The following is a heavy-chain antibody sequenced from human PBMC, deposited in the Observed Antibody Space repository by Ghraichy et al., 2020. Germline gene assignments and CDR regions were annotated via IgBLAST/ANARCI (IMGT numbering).Heavy chain of an antibody. CDR1: VGSMSGYY. Sequence: SETLSLTCTVSVGSMSGYYWSWIRQSPGKGLEWIGYLSYTGSTDYTPSLKSRVTISGDTSKNQFSLKLSFVSAADTAIYFCARGPYDNSGTAESFDVWGQGTLLTVSS. CDR2: LSYTGST. J-gene: IGHJ3*01. D-gene: IGHD3-22*01. CDR3: ARGPYDNSGTAESFDV. V-gene: IGHV4-59*03.